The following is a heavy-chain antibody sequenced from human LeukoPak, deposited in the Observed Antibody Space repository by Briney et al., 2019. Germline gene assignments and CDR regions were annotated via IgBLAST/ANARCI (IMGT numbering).Heavy chain of an antibody. V-gene: IGHV4-59*08. D-gene: IGHD1-26*01. CDR1: GGSISSYY. Sequence: SETLSLTCSVSGGSISSYYWSWIRQPPGKGLEWIGYIYYGGSTNYNPSPKSRVTISVDTSKNQFSLKLSSVTAADTAVYYCARLIVGATKFDYWGQGTLVTVSS. CDR3: ARLIVGATKFDY. J-gene: IGHJ4*02. CDR2: IYYGGST.